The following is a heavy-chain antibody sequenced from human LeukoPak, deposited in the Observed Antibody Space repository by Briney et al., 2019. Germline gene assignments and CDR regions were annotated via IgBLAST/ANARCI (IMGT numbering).Heavy chain of an antibody. CDR3: AREGTLRAHWDPFDY. CDR2: INIDGSEK. J-gene: IGHJ4*02. V-gene: IGHV3-7*01. CDR1: GFTFSSYW. Sequence: GGSLRLSCAASGFTFSSYWMSWLRQAPGTGLEWVATINIDGSEKYYVDSVKGRFTISRDNARNSLYLQMNSLRGEDTAVYYCAREGTLRAHWDPFDYWGQGTLVTVSS. D-gene: IGHD7-27*01.